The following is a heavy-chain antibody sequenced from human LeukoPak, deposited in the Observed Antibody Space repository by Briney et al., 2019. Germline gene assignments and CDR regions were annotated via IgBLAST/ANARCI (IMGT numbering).Heavy chain of an antibody. CDR3: ARGGHIVVVPAAVAQSDYYYGMDV. J-gene: IGHJ6*02. CDR1: GFTVSSNY. CDR2: INHSGST. D-gene: IGHD2-2*01. V-gene: IGHV4-34*01. Sequence: PGGSLRLSCAASGFTVSSNYMSWVRQPPGKGLEWIGEINHSGSTNYNPSLKSRVTISVDTSKNQFSLKLSSVTAADTAVYYCARGGHIVVVPAAVAQSDYYYGMDVWGQGTTVTVSS.